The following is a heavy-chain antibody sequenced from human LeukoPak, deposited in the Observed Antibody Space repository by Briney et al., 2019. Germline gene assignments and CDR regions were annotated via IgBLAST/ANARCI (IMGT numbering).Heavy chain of an antibody. CDR3: ARGGNYWPQWWFDP. J-gene: IGHJ5*02. CDR1: RGSISTYY. V-gene: IGHV4-59*01. D-gene: IGHD1-26*01. CDR2: IYYTGST. Sequence: PSETLSLTCTVSRGSISTYYWSWMRQPPGKGLEWIGYIYYTGSTSYNPSLKSRVTMSLDASKNQFSLELNSVTPADTAVYYCARGGNYWPQWWFDPWGRGTLVSVSS.